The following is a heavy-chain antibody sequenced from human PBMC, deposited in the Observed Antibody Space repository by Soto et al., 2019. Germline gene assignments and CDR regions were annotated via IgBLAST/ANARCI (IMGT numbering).Heavy chain of an antibody. D-gene: IGHD5-18*01. J-gene: IGHJ4*02. CDR1: GFPFSTDY. V-gene: IGHV3-53*01. CDR2: IYDDGAT. Sequence: GGSLSLPWPASGFPFSTDYLFWVCQPQGLGLEWVSFIYDDGATYYGDSVRGRFTISRDNSKNTLYLQMNSLRAEDTAVYFCARGALYSYGSYFDCWGQGTLVTVSS. CDR3: ARGALYSYGSYFDC.